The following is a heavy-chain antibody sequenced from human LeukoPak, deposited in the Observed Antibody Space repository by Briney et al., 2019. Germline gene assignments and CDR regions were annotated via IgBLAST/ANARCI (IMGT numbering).Heavy chain of an antibody. Sequence: GGCLRLSCVPSGFTFNDYYISWIPAAPERGLERGSYICSSASAIYYADSVRGGFTISRDNTKNSLYLQMNSLRAEDTAVYYCARGSHYSNYPPTGFDYWGQGTLVTVSS. D-gene: IGHD4-11*01. CDR3: ARGSHYSNYPPTGFDY. CDR1: GFTFNDYY. CDR2: ICSSASAI. J-gene: IGHJ4*02. V-gene: IGHV3-11*04.